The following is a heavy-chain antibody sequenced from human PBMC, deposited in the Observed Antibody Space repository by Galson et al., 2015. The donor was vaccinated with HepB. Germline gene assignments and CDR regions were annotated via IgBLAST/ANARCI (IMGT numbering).Heavy chain of an antibody. J-gene: IGHJ4*02. V-gene: IGHV7-4-1*02. CDR2: INTNSGNP. D-gene: IGHD3-22*01. Sequence: SVKVSCKASGYTFTRFGINWVRQAPGQGLEWMGWINTNSGNPVFAQGFTGRFVFSLDTSVSTAYLQISSLKAEDTAVYYCARDYYDTSSDYWGQGTLVTVSS. CDR3: ARDYYDTSSDY. CDR1: GYTFTRFG.